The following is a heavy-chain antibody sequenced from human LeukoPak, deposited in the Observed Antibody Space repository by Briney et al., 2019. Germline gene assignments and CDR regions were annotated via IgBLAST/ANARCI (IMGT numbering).Heavy chain of an antibody. V-gene: IGHV4-39*01. J-gene: IGHJ5*02. Sequence: PSETLSLTCTVPAHSIINRTDHWACIRQPPGKGRVWFGSSYNSGRTYYHPSIKSRVTLTVDTSKRQFYMTLSSVTAADTSVYCCGCHAGPDTLMVVVSPVGWFDPWGQGTQVTVSS. CDR3: GCHAGPDTLMVVVSPVGWFDP. D-gene: IGHD3-22*01. CDR2: SYNSGRT. CDR1: AHSIINRTDH.